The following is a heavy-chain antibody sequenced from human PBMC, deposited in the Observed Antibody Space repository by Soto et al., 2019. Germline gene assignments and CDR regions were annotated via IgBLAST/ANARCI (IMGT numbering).Heavy chain of an antibody. CDR3: ARGGYCSGGSCPPAY. V-gene: IGHV1-8*01. CDR1: GYTFTSYD. D-gene: IGHD2-15*01. J-gene: IGHJ4*02. CDR2: MDPNSGNT. Sequence: ASVKVSCKASGYTFTSYDINWVRQATGQGLEWMGWMDPNSGNTGYAQKFQGRVTMTRNTSISTAYMELSSLRSEDTAVYYCARGGYCSGGSCPPAYWGQGTLVTVSS.